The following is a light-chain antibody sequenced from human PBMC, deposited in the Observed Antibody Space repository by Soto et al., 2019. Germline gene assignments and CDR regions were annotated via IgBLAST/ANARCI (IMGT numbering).Light chain of an antibody. CDR2: DVS. CDR1: SSDVGGYNY. V-gene: IGLV2-11*01. CDR3: CSSAGTYTSV. Sequence: QSALTQPRSVSESPGQSVTISCTGTSSDVGGYNYVSWYQQHPGKAPKLIVYDVSKRPSGVPDRFSGSKSGNTASLTISGLQAEDEADYYCCSSAGTYTSVFGGGTKLTVL. J-gene: IGLJ3*02.